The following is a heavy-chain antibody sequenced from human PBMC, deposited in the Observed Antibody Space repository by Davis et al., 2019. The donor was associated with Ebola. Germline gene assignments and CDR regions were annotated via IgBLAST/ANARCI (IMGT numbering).Heavy chain of an antibody. CDR3: ARGVLEWLFDY. CDR2: IYYSGST. V-gene: IGHV4-61*01. D-gene: IGHD3-3*01. Sequence: PSETLSLTCTVSGGSVSRGSYYWSWIRQPPGKGLEWIGYIYYSGSTNYNPSLKSRVTISVDTSKNQFSLKLSSVTAADTAVYYCARGVLEWLFDYWGQGTLVTVSS. CDR1: GGSVSRGSYY. J-gene: IGHJ4*02.